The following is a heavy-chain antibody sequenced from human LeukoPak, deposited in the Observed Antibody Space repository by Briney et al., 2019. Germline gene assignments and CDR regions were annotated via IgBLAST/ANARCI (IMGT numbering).Heavy chain of an antibody. CDR3: ARGPWQVTKVGGGDAFDI. D-gene: IGHD6-19*01. J-gene: IGHJ3*02. Sequence: GGSLRLSCAASGFTFSSYDMHWVRQATGKGLEWVSAIGTAGDTYYLGSVKGRFSISRENAKNSFFLQMNSLRAGDTAVYYCARGPWQVTKVGGGDAFDIWGQGTMVTVSS. CDR1: GFTFSSYD. V-gene: IGHV3-13*04. CDR2: IGTAGDT.